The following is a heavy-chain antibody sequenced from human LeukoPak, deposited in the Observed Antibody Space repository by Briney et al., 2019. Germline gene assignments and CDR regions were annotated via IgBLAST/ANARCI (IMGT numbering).Heavy chain of an antibody. V-gene: IGHV3-21*01. CDR3: AKDQKRGYSYGYLFYYYYMDV. CDR1: GFTFSSYS. CDR2: ISSSSSYI. D-gene: IGHD5-18*01. J-gene: IGHJ6*03. Sequence: GGSLRLSCAASGFTFSSYSMNWVRQAPGKGLEWVSSISSSSSYIYYADSVKGRFTISRDNSKNTLYLQMNSLRAEDTAVYYCAKDQKRGYSYGYLFYYYYMDVWGKGTTVTISS.